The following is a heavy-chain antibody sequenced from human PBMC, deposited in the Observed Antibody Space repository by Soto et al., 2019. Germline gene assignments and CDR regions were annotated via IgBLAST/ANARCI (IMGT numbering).Heavy chain of an antibody. V-gene: IGHV4-34*01. CDR3: ARGGNDIVVVVAANTPHWYYYMDV. CDR1: GGSFSGYY. Sequence: SETLSLTCAVYGGSFSGYYWSWIRQPPGKGLEWIGEINHSGSTNYNPPLKSRVTISVDTSKNQFSLKLSSVTAADTAVYYCARGGNDIVVVVAANTPHWYYYMDVWGKGTTVTVSS. J-gene: IGHJ6*03. CDR2: INHSGST. D-gene: IGHD2-15*01.